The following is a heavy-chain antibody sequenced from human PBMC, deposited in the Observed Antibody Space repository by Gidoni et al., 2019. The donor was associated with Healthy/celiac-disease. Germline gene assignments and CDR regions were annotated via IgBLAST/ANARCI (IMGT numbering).Heavy chain of an antibody. CDR2: INAGNGNT. V-gene: IGHV1-3*01. D-gene: IGHD6-13*01. CDR1: GYTFTTYA. Sequence: QVQLVQSGAEVKKPGASVKVSCKASGYTFTTYAMHWVRQAPGQRLEWMGWINAGNGNTKYSQKFQGRGTITRDTSASTAYMELSSLRSEDTAGYYCARETVVAAAAFDYWGQGTLVTVSS. J-gene: IGHJ4*02. CDR3: ARETVVAAAAFDY.